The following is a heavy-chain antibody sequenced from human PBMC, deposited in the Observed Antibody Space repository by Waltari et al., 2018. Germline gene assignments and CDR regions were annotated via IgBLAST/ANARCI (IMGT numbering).Heavy chain of an antibody. V-gene: IGHV1-18*01. Sequence: QVQLVQSGAEVKKPGASVKVSCKASGYTFTTYGITWVRQAPGQGLEWVGWINTENGNTLYAPKLQGRVTLTADTSTTSAYMELRSLTSDDTALYYCARDKGATDWGYYMDVWGTGTTVTVSS. D-gene: IGHD5-12*01. CDR2: INTENGNT. CDR3: ARDKGATDWGYYMDV. J-gene: IGHJ6*03. CDR1: GYTFTTYG.